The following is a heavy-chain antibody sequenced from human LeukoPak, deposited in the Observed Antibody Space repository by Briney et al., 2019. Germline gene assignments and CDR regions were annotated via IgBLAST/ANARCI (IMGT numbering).Heavy chain of an antibody. CDR3: AKSGGYGLIDY. Sequence: PAETLSLTCAVSGGSISGSNHFWGWIRQPPGKGLEWIGNIYYNGNTHYNPSLKSRVTISVDTSKNQFSLRLNSVTAADTAMYYCAKSGGYGLIDYWGQGTRVTVSS. V-gene: IGHV4-61*05. CDR2: IYYNGNT. D-gene: IGHD1-26*01. J-gene: IGHJ4*02. CDR1: GGSISGSNHF.